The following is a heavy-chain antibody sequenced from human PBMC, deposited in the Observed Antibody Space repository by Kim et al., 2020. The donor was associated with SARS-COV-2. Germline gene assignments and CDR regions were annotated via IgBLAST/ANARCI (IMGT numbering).Heavy chain of an antibody. CDR2: ISFDGSLR. CDR3: AKDMDRYSIPHSYFMDV. J-gene: IGHJ6*04. D-gene: IGHD3-10*01. V-gene: IGHV3-30*18. Sequence: GGSLRLSCVTTGFTFSNYGMHWVRQAPGKGLEWVAVISFDGSLRYYGDSVKGRFTISRDDSRNTLYLQMDSLRPEDTAVYSCAKDMDRYSIPHSYFMDVWGKGTTVTVSS. CDR1: GFTFSNYG.